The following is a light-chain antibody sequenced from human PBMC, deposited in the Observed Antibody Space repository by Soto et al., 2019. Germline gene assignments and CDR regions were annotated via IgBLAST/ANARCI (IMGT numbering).Light chain of an antibody. Sequence: QSAMTQPPSASGTPGQRVTVSCSGSSSNIGNNPVNWYQQLPGTAPKLLIYSNDQRPSGVPDRFSGFKSGTSASLAIGGLQSEDEADYYCGAWDGSLSAYVFGTGTKVTVL. CDR1: SSNIGNNP. CDR3: GAWDGSLSAYV. J-gene: IGLJ1*01. V-gene: IGLV1-44*01. CDR2: SND.